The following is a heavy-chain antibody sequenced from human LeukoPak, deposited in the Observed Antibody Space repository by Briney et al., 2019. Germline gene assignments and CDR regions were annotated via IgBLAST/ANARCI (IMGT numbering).Heavy chain of an antibody. D-gene: IGHD3-16*01. Sequence: SVKVSCKASGGTFSSYAISWVRQAPGQGLEWMGGIIPIFGTANYAQKFQGRVTITADKSTSTAYMELSSLRSEDTAVYYCARDSARERGLWFDPWGQGTLVTVSS. J-gene: IGHJ5*02. CDR1: GGTFSSYA. CDR3: ARDSARERGLWFDP. CDR2: IIPIFGTA. V-gene: IGHV1-69*06.